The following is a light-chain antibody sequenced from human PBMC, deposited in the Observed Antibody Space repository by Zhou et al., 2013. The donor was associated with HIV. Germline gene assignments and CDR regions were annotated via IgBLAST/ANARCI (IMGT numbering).Light chain of an antibody. CDR2: GAS. J-gene: IGKJ1*01. CDR3: QQYNNWQT. V-gene: IGKV3-15*01. CDR1: QNIGTN. Sequence: EIVMTQSPATLSVSPGERATLSCRASQNIGTNLAWYQQKPGRAPRLLIYGASTRATGIPARFSGSGSGTEFTLTVSSLQSEDFAAYYCQQYNNWQTFGQGTKGGNQT.